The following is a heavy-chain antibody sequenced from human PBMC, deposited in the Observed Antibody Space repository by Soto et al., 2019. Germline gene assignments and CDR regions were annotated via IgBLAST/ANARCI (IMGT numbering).Heavy chain of an antibody. V-gene: IGHV4-59*01. J-gene: IGHJ5*02. CDR1: GGSISSYY. CDR2: IYYSGNT. D-gene: IGHD3-9*01. Sequence: SETLSLTCTVSGGSISSYYWSWIRQPPGKGLEWIGYIYYSGNTNHNPSLKSRVTISVDTSKNQFSLKLSSVTAADTAVYYCASSDILTGYRFDPWGQGTLVTVSS. CDR3: ASSDILTGYRFDP.